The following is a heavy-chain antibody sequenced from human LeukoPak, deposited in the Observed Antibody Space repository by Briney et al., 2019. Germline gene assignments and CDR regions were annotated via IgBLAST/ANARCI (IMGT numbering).Heavy chain of an antibody. CDR1: GGTFSSYN. CDR2: IIPIFGTA. CDR3: ARDQPNRGYYDSSGYYDY. Sequence: ASVKVSCKASGGTFSSYNVNWVRQAPGQGLEWMGGIIPIFGTANYAQKFQGRVTITADESTSTAYMELSSLRSEDTAIYYCARDQPNRGYYDSSGYYDYWGQGTLVTVSS. J-gene: IGHJ4*02. V-gene: IGHV1-69*13. D-gene: IGHD3-22*01.